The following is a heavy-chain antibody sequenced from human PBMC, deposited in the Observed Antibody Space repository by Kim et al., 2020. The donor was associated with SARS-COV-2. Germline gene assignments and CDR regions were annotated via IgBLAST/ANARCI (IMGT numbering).Heavy chain of an antibody. CDR2: IYYSGST. D-gene: IGHD1-20*01. CDR3: ARDRLNWNDAFDI. J-gene: IGHJ3*02. V-gene: IGHV4-61*01. Sequence: SETLSLTCTVSGGSVSSGSYYWRWIRQPPGKGLEWIGSIYYSGSTNYNPSLKSRVTISVDTSKNQFSLKLSSVTAADTAVYYCARDRLNWNDAFDIWGQGTMVTVSS. CDR1: GGSVSSGSYY.